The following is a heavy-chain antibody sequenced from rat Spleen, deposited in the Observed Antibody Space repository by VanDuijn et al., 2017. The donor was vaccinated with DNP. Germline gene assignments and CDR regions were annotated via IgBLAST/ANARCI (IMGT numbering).Heavy chain of an antibody. CDR3: TTEWYGYNYPTYYFDY. CDR1: GFTFSNYG. V-gene: IGHV5-20*01. J-gene: IGHJ2*01. CDR2: ISYDGGST. D-gene: IGHD1-9*01. Sequence: EVQLVESGGGLVQPGRSMKLSCAASGFTFSNYGMAWVRQAPKKGLEWVAYISYDGGSTYYRDSVKGRFTISRDNAKSTLYLQMDSLRSEETATYYCTTEWYGYNYPTYYFDYWGQGVMVTVSS.